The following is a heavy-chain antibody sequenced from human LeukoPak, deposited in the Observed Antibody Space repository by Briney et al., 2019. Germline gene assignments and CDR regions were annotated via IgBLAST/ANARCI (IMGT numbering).Heavy chain of an antibody. J-gene: IGHJ1*01. Sequence: GGTLRLSCAASGFTFSSYWMHRVRQAPGKGLVWVSRINSDGSSTSYADSVKGRFTISRDNAKNTLYLQMNSLRAEDTAVYYCARDQFELAAAGTGFQHWGQGTLVTVSS. D-gene: IGHD6-13*01. V-gene: IGHV3-74*01. CDR1: GFTFSSYW. CDR2: INSDGSST. CDR3: ARDQFELAAAGTGFQH.